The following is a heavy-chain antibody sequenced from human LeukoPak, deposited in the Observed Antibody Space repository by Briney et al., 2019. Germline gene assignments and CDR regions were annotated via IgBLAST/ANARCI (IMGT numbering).Heavy chain of an antibody. Sequence: GCAVSLSCAASGCTFSSYRMKWVGQAPGKGLEGVSCISSSSRYIYYAESVKARFTISRDNAKNSLYLQMNSLRAEDTAVYYCARGQEYSYGYPNWFDPWGQGTLVTVSS. CDR2: ISSSSRYI. CDR3: ARGQEYSYGYPNWFDP. CDR1: GCTFSSYR. V-gene: IGHV3-21*01. J-gene: IGHJ5*02. D-gene: IGHD5-18*01.